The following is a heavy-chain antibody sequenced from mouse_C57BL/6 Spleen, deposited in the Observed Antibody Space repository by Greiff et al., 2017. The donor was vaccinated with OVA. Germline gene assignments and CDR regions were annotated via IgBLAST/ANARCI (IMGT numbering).Heavy chain of an antibody. V-gene: IGHV1-69*01. J-gene: IGHJ2*01. CDR1: GYTFTSYW. D-gene: IGHD1-1*01. Sequence: QVQLQQSGAELVMPGASVKLSCKASGYTFTSYWMHWVKQRPGQGLEWIGEIDPSDSYTNYDQKFKGKSTLTVDKSSSTAYMQLSSLTSEDSAVYYCARWDYSLFDYWGQGTTLTVSS. CDR2: IDPSDSYT. CDR3: ARWDYSLFDY.